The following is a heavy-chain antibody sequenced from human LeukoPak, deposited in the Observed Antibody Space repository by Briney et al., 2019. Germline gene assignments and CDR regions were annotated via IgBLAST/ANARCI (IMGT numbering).Heavy chain of an antibody. CDR1: GFTFSSYW. CDR2: MRQDGSEI. D-gene: IGHD1-20*01. J-gene: IGHJ5*02. V-gene: IGHV3-7*04. CDR3: ARGPVASRGITGIDVGVDL. Sequence: AGGSLRLSCAVSGFTFSSYWMTWVRQAPGKGLEWVANMRQDGSEIYYVDSVKGRFTISRDNGKKSLFLHMNSLRADDTALYYCARGPVASRGITGIDVGVDLWGQGTLVSVSS.